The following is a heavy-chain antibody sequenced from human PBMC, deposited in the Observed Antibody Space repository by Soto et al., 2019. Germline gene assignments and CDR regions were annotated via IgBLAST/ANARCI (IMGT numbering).Heavy chain of an antibody. V-gene: IGHV3-48*02. Sequence: GGSLRLSCAASGFTFSSHSMNWVRQAPGKGLEWVSYIISSGTTTYYADSVKGRFTISRDNAKNSLYLQMSSLRDEDTAVYYCARIVVVPAAMARHDAFDIWGQGTMVTVSS. CDR3: ARIVVVPAAMARHDAFDI. CDR2: IISSGTTT. CDR1: GFTFSSHS. D-gene: IGHD2-2*01. J-gene: IGHJ3*02.